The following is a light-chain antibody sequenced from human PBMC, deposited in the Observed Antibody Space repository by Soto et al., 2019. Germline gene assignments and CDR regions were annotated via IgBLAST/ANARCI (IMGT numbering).Light chain of an antibody. CDR2: AAS. V-gene: IGKV1-6*01. J-gene: IGKJ4*01. CDR3: LQHYNYPLT. Sequence: AIQVTQSPSSLSASVGDRVTITCPASQDISSYLAWYQQKPGKAPTLLIYAASTLQSGVPSRFSGSGSGTDFTLTSSSLQPEDFATYYCLQHYNYPLTFGGGTKVDIK. CDR1: QDISSY.